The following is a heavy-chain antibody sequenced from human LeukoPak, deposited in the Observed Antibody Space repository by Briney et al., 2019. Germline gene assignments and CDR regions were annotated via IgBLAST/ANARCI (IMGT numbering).Heavy chain of an antibody. V-gene: IGHV4-59*01. D-gene: IGHD2-2*01. CDR1: RGSISSYY. Sequence: SETLSVTCTVSRGSISSYYCNWIRQSPRRGLEWIGYMFHSGSPNYNPSLKSRVAISIDTSKNQFSLKLSSVTAADTAVYYCARGSRYCSTTSCSSFDYWGQGTLVTVSS. CDR2: MFHSGSP. J-gene: IGHJ4*02. CDR3: ARGSRYCSTTSCSSFDY.